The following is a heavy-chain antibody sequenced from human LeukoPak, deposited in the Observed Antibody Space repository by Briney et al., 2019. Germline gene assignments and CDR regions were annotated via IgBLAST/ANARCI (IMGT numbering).Heavy chain of an antibody. Sequence: SETLSLTCAVSGYSISSGYYWGWIRQPPGKGLEWIGSICHSGSTYYNPSLKSRVTISVDTSKNQFSLKLSSVTAADTAVYYCARRGLQYNWFDPWGQGTLVTVSS. V-gene: IGHV4-38-2*01. D-gene: IGHD4-11*01. CDR3: ARRGLQYNWFDP. J-gene: IGHJ5*02. CDR2: ICHSGST. CDR1: GYSISSGYY.